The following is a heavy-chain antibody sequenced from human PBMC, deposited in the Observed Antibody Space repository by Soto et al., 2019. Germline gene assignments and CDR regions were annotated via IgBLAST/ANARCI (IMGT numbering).Heavy chain of an antibody. V-gene: IGHV3-33*01. D-gene: IGHD6-13*01. J-gene: IGHJ4*02. CDR3: ARVYSNTWFFYDS. CDR1: GFTFSSYG. CDR2: IWYDGGNK. Sequence: GGSLRLSCAASGFTFSSYGIHWVRQAPGKGLEWVAIIWYDGGNKYYADSVKGRFIISRDNSKNTVYLQMNSLRVEDTAVYYCARVYSNTWFFYDSWGQGTLVTVSS.